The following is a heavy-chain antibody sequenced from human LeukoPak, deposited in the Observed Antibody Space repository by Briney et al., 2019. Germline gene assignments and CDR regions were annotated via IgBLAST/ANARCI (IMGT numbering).Heavy chain of an antibody. CDR3: ARVSGSRYYDSSGRGYFDY. D-gene: IGHD3-22*01. CDR2: INPSVGSA. CDR1: GYTFTSYY. V-gene: IGHV1-46*01. J-gene: IGHJ4*02. Sequence: ASVKVSRKASGYTFTSYYMHWVRQAPGQGLEWMGIINPSVGSASYAQKFQGRVTMTRDMSTSTVYMELSSLRSEDTAVYYCARVSGSRYYDSSGRGYFDYWGQGTLVTVSS.